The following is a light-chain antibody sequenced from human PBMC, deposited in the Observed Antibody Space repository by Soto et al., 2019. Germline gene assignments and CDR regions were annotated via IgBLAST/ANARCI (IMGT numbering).Light chain of an antibody. CDR1: NIGSKS. V-gene: IGLV3-21*04. J-gene: IGLJ1*01. CDR2: YDS. Sequence: SYELTQPPSVSVAPGKTARITCGGNNIGSKSVHWYQQKPGQAPVLVIYYDSDRPSGIPERFSCSNSGNTATLTISRVEAGDEADYYCQVWDSSSDHDVFGTGTKLTVL. CDR3: QVWDSSSDHDV.